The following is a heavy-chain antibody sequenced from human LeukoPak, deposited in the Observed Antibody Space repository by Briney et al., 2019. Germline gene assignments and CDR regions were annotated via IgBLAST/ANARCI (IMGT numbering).Heavy chain of an antibody. D-gene: IGHD3-22*01. J-gene: IGHJ4*02. CDR2: ISGSGGST. V-gene: IGHV3-23*01. Sequence: GGSLRLSCAASGFTVSSNYMSWVRQAPGKGLEWVSTISGSGGSTYYADSVKGRFTISRDISKNTLYLQIHSLRAEDTAVYYCAKAISRYYYDSSGPYYFDSWGQGTLVTVSS. CDR3: AKAISRYYYDSSGPYYFDS. CDR1: GFTVSSNY.